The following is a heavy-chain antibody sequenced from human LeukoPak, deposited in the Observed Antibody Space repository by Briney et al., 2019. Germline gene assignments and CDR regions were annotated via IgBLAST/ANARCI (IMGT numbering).Heavy chain of an antibody. V-gene: IGHV3-48*03. CDR3: ARLNYGSGSYDY. CDR2: ISSSGSTI. Sequence: PGGSLRLSCAASGFTFSSYEMNWVRQAPGKGLEWVSYISSSGSTIYYADSVKGRFTISRDNAKNSLYLQMNSLRAEDTAVYYCARLNYGSGSYDYWGQRTLVTVSS. J-gene: IGHJ4*02. D-gene: IGHD3-10*01. CDR1: GFTFSSYE.